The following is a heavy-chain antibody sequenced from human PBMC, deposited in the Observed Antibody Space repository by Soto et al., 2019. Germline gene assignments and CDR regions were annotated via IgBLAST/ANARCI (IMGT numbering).Heavy chain of an antibody. J-gene: IGHJ4*02. Sequence: GGSLRLSCAASGFTFSSYAMHWVRQAPGKGLEWVAVISYDGSNKYYADSVKGRFTISRDNSKNTLYLQMNSLRAEDTAVYYCARGGGDGSFDYWGQGTLVTVSS. D-gene: IGHD3-16*01. CDR2: ISYDGSNK. V-gene: IGHV3-30-3*01. CDR3: ARGGGDGSFDY. CDR1: GFTFSSYA.